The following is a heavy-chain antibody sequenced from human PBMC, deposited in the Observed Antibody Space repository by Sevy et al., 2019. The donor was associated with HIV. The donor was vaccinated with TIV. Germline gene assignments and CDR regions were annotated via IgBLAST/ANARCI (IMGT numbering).Heavy chain of an antibody. CDR3: ARVKQYYYDSSGYYDESNWYFDL. V-gene: IGHV3-11*01. D-gene: IGHD3-22*01. CDR1: GFTFSDYY. Sequence: GGSLRLSCAASGFTFSDYYMSWIRQAPGKGLEWVSYISSSGSTIYYADSGKGRFTISRDNAKNSLYLQMNSLRAEDTAVYYCARVKQYYYDSSGYYDESNWYFDLWGRGTLVTVSS. J-gene: IGHJ2*01. CDR2: ISSSGSTI.